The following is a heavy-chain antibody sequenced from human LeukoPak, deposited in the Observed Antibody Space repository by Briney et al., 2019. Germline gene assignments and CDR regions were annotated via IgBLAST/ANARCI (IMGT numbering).Heavy chain of an antibody. V-gene: IGHV3-7*01. Sequence: GGSLRLSCAASGFTFSSYWMSWVRQAPGKGLEWVANIKQDGSEKYVDSVKGRFTISRDNAKNSLYLQMNSLRVEDTALYYCASGRQLGYWGQGTLVTVSS. CDR1: GFTFSSYW. D-gene: IGHD3-16*01. CDR3: ASGRQLGY. CDR2: IKQDGSEK. J-gene: IGHJ4*02.